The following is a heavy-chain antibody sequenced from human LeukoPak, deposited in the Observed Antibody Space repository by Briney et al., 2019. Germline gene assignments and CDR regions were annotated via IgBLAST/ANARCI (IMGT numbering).Heavy chain of an antibody. CDR3: ARSPAIAAADAFDI. CDR1: GGTFSSYA. CDR2: IIPIFGTA. D-gene: IGHD6-13*01. Sequence: SVKVSCKASGGTFSSYAISWVRQAPGQGLEWMGGIIPIFGTANYAQKFQGRVTITTDESTSTAYMELSSLRSEDTAVYYCARSPAIAAADAFDIWGQGTMVTVSS. J-gene: IGHJ3*02. V-gene: IGHV1-69*05.